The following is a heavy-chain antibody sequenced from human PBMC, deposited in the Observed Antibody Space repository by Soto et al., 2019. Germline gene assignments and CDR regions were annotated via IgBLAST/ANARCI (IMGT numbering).Heavy chain of an antibody. CDR3: ARDREMTTPYYYAMDV. Sequence: SETLSLTCTVSGGSISSYYGNWIRQSPGKGLEWVGYIYYSGSSNYNPSLKTRVTISVDTSKNQFSLKLSSVTAADTAVYYCARDREMTTPYYYAMDVWGQGTTVTVSS. CDR2: IYYSGSS. D-gene: IGHD4-17*01. V-gene: IGHV4-59*01. CDR1: GGSISSYY. J-gene: IGHJ6*02.